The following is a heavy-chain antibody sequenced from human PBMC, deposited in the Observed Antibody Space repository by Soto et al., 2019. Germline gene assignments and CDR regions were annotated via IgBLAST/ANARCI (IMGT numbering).Heavy chain of an antibody. J-gene: IGHJ4*02. CDR3: ARDHTNYYGSGSYFDY. D-gene: IGHD3-10*01. Sequence: AASVKVSCKASGYTFTSYYMHWVRQAPGQGLEWMGIINPSGGSTSYAQKFQGRVTMTRDTSTSTVYMELSSLRSEDTAVYYCARDHTNYYGSGSYFDYWGQGTLVTVSS. V-gene: IGHV1-46*01. CDR1: GYTFTSYY. CDR2: INPSGGST.